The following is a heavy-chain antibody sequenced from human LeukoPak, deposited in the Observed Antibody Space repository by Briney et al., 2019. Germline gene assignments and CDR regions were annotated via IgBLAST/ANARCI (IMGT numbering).Heavy chain of an antibody. CDR2: INPNSGGT. Sequence: ASVKVSCKASGYTFTGYYMHWVRKAPGQGLEWMGWINPNSGGTNYAQKFQGRVTMTRDTSISTAYMELSRLRSDDTAVYYCARGETTVVPYDYWGQGTLVTVSS. J-gene: IGHJ4*02. CDR3: ARGETTVVPYDY. V-gene: IGHV1-2*02. D-gene: IGHD4-23*01. CDR1: GYTFTGYY.